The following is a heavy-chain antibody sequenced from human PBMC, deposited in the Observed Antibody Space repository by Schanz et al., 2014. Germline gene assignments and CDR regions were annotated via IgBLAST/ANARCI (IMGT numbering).Heavy chain of an antibody. V-gene: IGHV3-30*19. D-gene: IGHD2-2*01. Sequence: QVQLVESGGGVVQFGRSLRLSCVASGFTFSSYGMHWVRQAPGKGLEWVAVISYDGSNKYYADSVKGRFTISRDNSKNTLYLQMNSLRAEDTAVYYCAKDLLYGAPMPLNHLDYWGQGTQVTVSS. CDR2: ISYDGSNK. CDR1: GFTFSSYG. CDR3: AKDLLYGAPMPLNHLDY. J-gene: IGHJ4*02.